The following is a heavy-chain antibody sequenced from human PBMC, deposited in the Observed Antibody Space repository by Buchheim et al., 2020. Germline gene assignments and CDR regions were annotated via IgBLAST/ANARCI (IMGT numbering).Heavy chain of an antibody. J-gene: IGHJ4*02. Sequence: QVQLQESGPGLVKPSQTLSLTCTVSGGSISSGSYYWSWIRQPAGKGLEWIGRIYTSGSTNYNPSLKSRVTISVDTSKHQFSLKLSSVTAADTAVYYCARLTMAQGHQRGFDYWGQGTL. CDR2: IYTSGST. V-gene: IGHV4-61*02. CDR1: GGSISSGSYY. D-gene: IGHD3-10*01. CDR3: ARLTMAQGHQRGFDY.